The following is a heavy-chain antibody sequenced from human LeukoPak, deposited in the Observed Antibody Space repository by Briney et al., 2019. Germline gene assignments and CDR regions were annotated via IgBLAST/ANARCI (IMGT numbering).Heavy chain of an antibody. J-gene: IGHJ5*02. CDR1: GGSFSGYY. V-gene: IGHV4-34*01. D-gene: IGHD3-10*01. CDR2: INHSGST. Sequence: PSETLPLTCAVYGGSFSGYYWSWIRQPPEKGLEWIGEINHSGSTNYNPSLKSRVTISVDTSKNQFSLKLSSVTAADTAVYYCARAPEGTMVRGVTNWFDPWGQGTLVTVSS. CDR3: ARAPEGTMVRGVTNWFDP.